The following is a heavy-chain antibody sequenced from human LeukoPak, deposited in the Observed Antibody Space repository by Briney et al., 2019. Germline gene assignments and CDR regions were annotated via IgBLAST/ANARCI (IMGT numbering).Heavy chain of an antibody. J-gene: IGHJ4*02. V-gene: IGHV3-72*01. Sequence: GGSLKLSCAASGFTFSGSAMHWVRQASGKGLEWVGRTRNKANSYTTEYAASVKGRLTISRDDSKNSLYLQMNSLKTEDTAVYYCASSSSGYHFDYWGQGTLVTVSS. CDR2: TRNKANSYTT. CDR3: ASSSSGYHFDY. D-gene: IGHD3-22*01. CDR1: GFTFSGSA.